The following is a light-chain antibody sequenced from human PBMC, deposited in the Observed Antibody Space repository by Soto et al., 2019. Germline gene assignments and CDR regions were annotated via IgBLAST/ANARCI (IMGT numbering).Light chain of an antibody. CDR2: DAS. Sequence: IQMTQSPSSLSASVGDRVTITCQASHDISNYLNWYQQKPGRAPKLLVYDASTLETGVPSRFRGSGSGTHFPFTISSLEAEDIATYYCQQHDDLPSTFGQGTRLEIK. V-gene: IGKV1-33*01. CDR1: HDISNY. CDR3: QQHDDLPST. J-gene: IGKJ5*01.